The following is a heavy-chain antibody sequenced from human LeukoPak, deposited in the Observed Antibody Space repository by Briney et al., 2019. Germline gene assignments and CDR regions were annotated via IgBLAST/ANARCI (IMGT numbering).Heavy chain of an antibody. V-gene: IGHV4-59*01. J-gene: IGHJ5*02. Sequence: PSETLSLTCTVSGGSISSYYWSWIRQPPGKGLEWIGYIYYSGSTNYNPSLKSRVTISVDTSKNQFSLKLSTVTAADTAVYYCARTSPMVRGNENWFDPWGQGTLVTVSS. CDR1: GGSISSYY. CDR2: IYYSGST. CDR3: ARTSPMVRGNENWFDP. D-gene: IGHD3-10*01.